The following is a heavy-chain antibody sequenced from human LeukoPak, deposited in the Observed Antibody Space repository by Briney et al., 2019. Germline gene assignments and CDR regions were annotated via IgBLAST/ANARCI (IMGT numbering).Heavy chain of an antibody. CDR1: GYTFTSYY. J-gene: IGHJ5*02. CDR2: IIPILGIA. D-gene: IGHD6-13*01. Sequence: SVKVSCKASGYTFTSYYMHWVRQAPGQGLEWMGRIIPILGIANYAQKFQGRVTITADKSTSTAYMELSSLRSEDTAVYYCARAPAAAGTQTSGRFDPWGQGTLVTVSS. V-gene: IGHV1-69*04. CDR3: ARAPAAAGTQTSGRFDP.